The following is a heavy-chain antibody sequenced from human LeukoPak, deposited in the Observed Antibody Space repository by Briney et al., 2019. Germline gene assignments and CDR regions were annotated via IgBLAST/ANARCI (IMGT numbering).Heavy chain of an antibody. V-gene: IGHV3-48*01. CDR2: ISSSSSTI. D-gene: IGHD3-9*01. Sequence: PGGSLRLSCAASGFTFSSYSMNWVRQAPGKGLEWVSYISSSSSTIYYADSVKGRFTISRDNAKNSLYLQMNSLRAEDTAVYYCARRDRPPPNYDILNRGRTRRTGSNYYGIDVWGQGTTVTVSS. J-gene: IGHJ6*02. CDR1: GFTFSSYS. CDR3: ARRDRPPPNYDILNRGRTRRTGSNYYGIDV.